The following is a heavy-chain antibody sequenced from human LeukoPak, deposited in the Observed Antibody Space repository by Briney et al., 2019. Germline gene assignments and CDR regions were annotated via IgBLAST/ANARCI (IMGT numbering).Heavy chain of an antibody. CDR3: ARDRWELLKESLNAFDI. Sequence: SQTLSLTCTVSGGSISSGGYYWSWIRQPPGKGLEWIGYIYHSGSTYYNPSLKSRVTISVDRSKNQFSLKLSSVTAADTAVYYCARDRWELLKESLNAFDIWGQGTMVTVSS. CDR1: GGSISSGGYY. J-gene: IGHJ3*02. D-gene: IGHD1-26*01. V-gene: IGHV4-30-2*01. CDR2: IYHSGST.